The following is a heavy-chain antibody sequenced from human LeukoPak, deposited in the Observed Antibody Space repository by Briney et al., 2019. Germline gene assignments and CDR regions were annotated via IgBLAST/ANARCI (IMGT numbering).Heavy chain of an antibody. Sequence: GGSLRLSCAASGFIFSSYNMNWVRQAPGKGLEWVSSISSSSNYIYYADSVKGRFTISRDNAKSSLSLQMNSLSAEDTAIYYCARDGYNSANGIDVWGQGTMVTVSS. V-gene: IGHV3-21*01. D-gene: IGHD1-1*01. CDR2: ISSSSNYI. J-gene: IGHJ3*01. CDR1: GFIFSSYN. CDR3: ARDGYNSANGIDV.